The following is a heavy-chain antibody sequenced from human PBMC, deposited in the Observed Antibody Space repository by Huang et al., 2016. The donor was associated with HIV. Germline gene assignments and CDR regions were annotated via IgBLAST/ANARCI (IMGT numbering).Heavy chain of an antibody. V-gene: IGHV3-74*01. CDR1: GFTFSSYW. J-gene: IGHJ4*02. Sequence: EVQLVESGGGLVQPGGSLRLSCAASGFTFSSYWMHWVRHASGKGLVWFSRIKRDGRSSGYADAVKGRCTISGDNAKNTLYLQMNSLRAEDTAVYYCVRDPRIQSWLNYFDYWGQGTLVSVSS. CDR2: IKRDGRSS. D-gene: IGHD3-22*01. CDR3: VRDPRIQSWLNYFDY.